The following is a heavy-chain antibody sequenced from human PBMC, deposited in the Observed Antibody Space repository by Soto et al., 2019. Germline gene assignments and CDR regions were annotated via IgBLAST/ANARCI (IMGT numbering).Heavy chain of an antibody. CDR2: ISGSGGST. D-gene: IGHD3-16*02. CDR3: AKSSSIWGSYRYFQH. J-gene: IGHJ1*01. CDR1: GFTFSSYA. Sequence: PGGSLRLSCAASGFTFSSYAMSWVRQAPGKGLEWVSAISGSGGSTYYADSVKGRFTISRDNSKNTLYLQMNSLRAEDTAVYYCAKSSSIWGSYRYFQHWGQGTLVTVSS. V-gene: IGHV3-23*01.